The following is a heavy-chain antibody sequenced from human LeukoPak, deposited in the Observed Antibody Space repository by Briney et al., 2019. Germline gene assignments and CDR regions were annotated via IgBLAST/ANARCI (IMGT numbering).Heavy chain of an antibody. CDR3: ARRDSGSYVDY. D-gene: IGHD1-26*01. CDR1: GYTFPNYH. J-gene: IGHJ4*02. Sequence: GASVKVSCKASGYTFPNYHIHWVRQAPGQGLEWLGIINPNGGSASYAQRFQGRVTMTRDTSTSTAYMELSSLRSEDTAVYYCARRDSGSYVDYWGQGTLVTVSS. CDR2: INPNGGSA. V-gene: IGHV1-46*01.